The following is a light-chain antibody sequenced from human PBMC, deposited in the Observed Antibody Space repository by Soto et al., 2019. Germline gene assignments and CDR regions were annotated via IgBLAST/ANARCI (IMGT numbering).Light chain of an antibody. CDR3: QQYNNWPAIT. Sequence: LVMPQSPSTLSVSPGERATLSCISSQSVRSNLAWYQQKPGQAPRLLIYGASNRVSGIPATFSGSGSGTEFTLTISSLQSEDFAVYYCQQYNNWPAITFGQGTRLEI. V-gene: IGKV3D-15*01. CDR2: GAS. CDR1: QSVRSN. J-gene: IGKJ5*01.